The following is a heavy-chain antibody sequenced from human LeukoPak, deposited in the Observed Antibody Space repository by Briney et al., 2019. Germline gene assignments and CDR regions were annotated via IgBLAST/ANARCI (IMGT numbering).Heavy chain of an antibody. Sequence: SQTLSLTCTVSGGSISSGDYYWSWIRQPPGKGLEWIGYIYYSGSTYYNPSLKSRVTISVDTSKNQFSPKLSSVTAADTAVYYCARAITYYELSTGYSREYYFDDWGQGILVTVSS. CDR1: GGSISSGDYY. CDR3: ARAITYYELSTGYSREYYFDD. J-gene: IGHJ4*02. CDR2: IYYSGST. V-gene: IGHV4-30-4*08. D-gene: IGHD3-9*01.